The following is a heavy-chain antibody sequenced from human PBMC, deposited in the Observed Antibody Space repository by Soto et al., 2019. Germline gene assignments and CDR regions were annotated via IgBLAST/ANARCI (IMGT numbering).Heavy chain of an antibody. Sequence: EVQLVESGGGLVQPGGSLRLSCAASGFTFSSYWMYWVRQAPGKGLVWVSRTSSDGSDTTYPDSVKGRFTIYRDNATHTLYLPMNRLRAEHTSVYYCARDHGGYLFDYLGQGTLGTFSA. CDR2: TSSDGSDT. CDR1: GFTFSSYW. CDR3: ARDHGGYLFDY. J-gene: IGHJ4*02. V-gene: IGHV3-74*01. D-gene: IGHD6-19*01.